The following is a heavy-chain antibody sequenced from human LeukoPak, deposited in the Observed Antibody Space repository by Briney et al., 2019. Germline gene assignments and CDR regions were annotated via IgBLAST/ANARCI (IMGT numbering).Heavy chain of an antibody. V-gene: IGHV3-30*04. CDR1: GFTFSSYA. Sequence: GGSLRLSCAASGFTFSSYAMHWVRQAPGKGLEWVAVISYDGSNKYYADSVKGRFTISRDNSKNTLYLQMNSLRAEDTAVYYCARDLHVLRYFDWLRGPFDYWGQGTLVTVSS. D-gene: IGHD3-9*01. CDR2: ISYDGSNK. CDR3: ARDLHVLRYFDWLRGPFDY. J-gene: IGHJ4*02.